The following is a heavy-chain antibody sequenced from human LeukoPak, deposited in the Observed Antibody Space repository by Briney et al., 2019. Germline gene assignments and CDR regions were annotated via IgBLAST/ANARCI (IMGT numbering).Heavy chain of an antibody. D-gene: IGHD6-6*01. CDR2: INHSGST. Sequence: SETLSLTCAVYGGSFSGYYWSWIRQPPGKGLGGIGEINHSGSTNYNPSLKSRVTISVDTSKNQFSLKLSSVTAADTAVYYCARDPGGIAARLLKFDPWGQGTLVTVSS. CDR3: ARDPGGIAARLLKFDP. J-gene: IGHJ5*02. V-gene: IGHV4-34*01. CDR1: GGSFSGYY.